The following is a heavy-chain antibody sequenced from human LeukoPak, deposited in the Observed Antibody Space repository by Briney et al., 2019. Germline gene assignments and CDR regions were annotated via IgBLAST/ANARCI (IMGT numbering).Heavy chain of an antibody. D-gene: IGHD6-19*01. CDR1: GFTFSSYW. J-gene: IGHJ4*02. CDR3: ARDSIAVAGTLKAFLDY. Sequence: GGSLRLSCAASGFTFSSYWMSWGRQAPGKGLEWVANIKQDGSEKYYVDSVKGRFTISRDNAKNSLYLQMNSLRAEDTAVYYCARDSIAVAGTLKAFLDYWGQGTLVTVSS. V-gene: IGHV3-7*01. CDR2: IKQDGSEK.